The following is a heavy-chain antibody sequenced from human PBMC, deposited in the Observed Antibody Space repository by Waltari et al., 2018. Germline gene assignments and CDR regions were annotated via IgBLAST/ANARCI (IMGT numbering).Heavy chain of an antibody. V-gene: IGHV1-69*05. J-gene: IGHJ4*02. CDR2: SSPIVGTA. D-gene: IGHD5-18*01. CDR3: ASVVHVDTAMVMGT. Sequence: QVQLVQSGIEVKKPGASVKVSCKTSGYTFPSYGISWVRQAPGQGLEWMGGSSPIVGTANYAQKFQGRVTNTTDESTSTAYMELSSLRSEDTAVDYCASVVHVDTAMVMGTWGQGTLVTVSS. CDR1: GYTFPSYG.